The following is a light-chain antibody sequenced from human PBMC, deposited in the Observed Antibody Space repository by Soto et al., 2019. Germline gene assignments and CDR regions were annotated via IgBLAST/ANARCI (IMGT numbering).Light chain of an antibody. J-gene: IGKJ5*01. CDR2: WAF. Sequence: DIVMTQSPDSLAVSLGERATINCKSSQSVLYSSNNKNYLAWYQQKPGQPPKLLIYWAFTRGSGVPDRFSGSGSGADFTLTISSLQAEDVAVYYCQQYYTTLPITFGQGTRLEIK. CDR1: QSVLYSSNNKNY. V-gene: IGKV4-1*01. CDR3: QQYYTTLPIT.